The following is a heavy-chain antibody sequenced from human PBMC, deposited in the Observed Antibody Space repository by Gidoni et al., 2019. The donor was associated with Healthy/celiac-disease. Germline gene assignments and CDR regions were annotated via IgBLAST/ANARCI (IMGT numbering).Heavy chain of an antibody. CDR2: ISAYNGNT. CDR1: GYTFTSYG. J-gene: IGHJ6*02. CDR3: ARDQGGYSYGYGLVYYYYGMDV. D-gene: IGHD5-18*01. V-gene: IGHV1-18*04. Sequence: QVQLVQSGAEVKKPGASVKVSCKASGYTFTSYGISWVRQAPGQELEWMGWISAYNGNTNYAQKLQGRVTMTTDTSTSTAYMELRSLRSDDTAVYYCARDQGGYSYGYGLVYYYYGMDVWGQGTTVTVSS.